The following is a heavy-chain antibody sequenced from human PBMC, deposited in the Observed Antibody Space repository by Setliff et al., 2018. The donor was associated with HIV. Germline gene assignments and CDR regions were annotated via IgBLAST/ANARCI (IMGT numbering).Heavy chain of an antibody. CDR1: GYTFTSYG. Sequence: ASVKVSCKASGYTFTSYGINWVRQAPGQGLEWMGWINAYNGNTNYAQKLQGRVTMTTDTSTSTAYMELRSLRSDDTAVYYCARRARESTALHSDWNDVLFFDYWGQGTLVTVS. V-gene: IGHV1-18*01. J-gene: IGHJ4*02. D-gene: IGHD1-1*01. CDR3: ARRARESTALHSDWNDVLFFDY. CDR2: INAYNGNT.